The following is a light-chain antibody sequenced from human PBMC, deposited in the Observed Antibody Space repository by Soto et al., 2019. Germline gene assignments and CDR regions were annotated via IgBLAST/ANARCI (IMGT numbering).Light chain of an antibody. CDR1: SSDVGAYNF. CDR3: SSYTTSTPYV. J-gene: IGLJ1*01. Sequence: QSVLTQPASVSGSPGQSITISCTGTSSDVGAYNFVSWYQHYPGRAPKLIIYEVTIRPSGVSNRFSGSESGNTASLTISGLQAEDEADYYCSSYTTSTPYVFGSGTKVTVL. CDR2: EVT. V-gene: IGLV2-14*01.